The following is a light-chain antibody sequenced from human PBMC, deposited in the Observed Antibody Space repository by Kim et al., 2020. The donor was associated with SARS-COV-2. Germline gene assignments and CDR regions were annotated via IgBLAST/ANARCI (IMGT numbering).Light chain of an antibody. CDR1: QDISNY. J-gene: IGKJ5*01. V-gene: IGKV1-33*01. CDR3: EQYGNHPIT. CDR2: DAS. Sequence: DIQMTQSPSSLSASVGDRVTITCQASQDISNYLNWYQQKPGKAPKLLIYDASNLETGVPSRFSGSGSGTDFTFTISSLQPEDIETYYCEQYGNHPITFGQGTRLEIK.